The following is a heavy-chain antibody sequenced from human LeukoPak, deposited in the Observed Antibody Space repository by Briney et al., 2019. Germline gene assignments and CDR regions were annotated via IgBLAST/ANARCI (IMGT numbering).Heavy chain of an antibody. D-gene: IGHD2-2*01. V-gene: IGHV1-69*05. Sequence: ASVKVSCKASGGTFSSYAISWVRQAPGQGLEWMGGIIPIFGTANYAQKFQGRVTITTDESTSTAYMELSSLRSEDTAVYYCARDICSTTSCISPNNWFDPWGQGRLVTVSS. J-gene: IGHJ5*02. CDR3: ARDICSTTSCISPNNWFDP. CDR2: IIPIFGTA. CDR1: GGTFSSYA.